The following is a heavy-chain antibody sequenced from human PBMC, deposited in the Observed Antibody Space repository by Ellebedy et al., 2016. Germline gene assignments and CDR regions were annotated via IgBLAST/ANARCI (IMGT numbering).Heavy chain of an antibody. V-gene: IGHV3-23*01. CDR1: GFPFSKFL. CDR3: RQGHYANY. Sequence: GESLKISXAVSGFPFSKFLMSWVRQAPGKGLEWVSTISVRGDSAFSADSVKGRFTMSRDIPKNTVYLQMNRLRAEDTAVYYCRQGHYANYWGQGTLVTVSS. D-gene: IGHD4-17*01. J-gene: IGHJ4*02. CDR2: ISVRGDSA.